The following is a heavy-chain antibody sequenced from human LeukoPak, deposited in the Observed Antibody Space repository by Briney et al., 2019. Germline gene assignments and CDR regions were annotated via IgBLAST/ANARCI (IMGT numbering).Heavy chain of an antibody. CDR1: GGSFSGYY. D-gene: IGHD4-17*01. J-gene: IGHJ4*02. CDR2: INHSGST. CDR3: ARVPTGGDYGVQLLL. Sequence: PSETLSLTCAVYGGSFSGYYWSWIRQPPGKGLEWIGEINHSGSTNYNPSLKSRVTISVDTSKNQFSLKLSSVTAADTAVYYCARVPTGGDYGVQLLLWGQGTLVTVSS. V-gene: IGHV4-34*01.